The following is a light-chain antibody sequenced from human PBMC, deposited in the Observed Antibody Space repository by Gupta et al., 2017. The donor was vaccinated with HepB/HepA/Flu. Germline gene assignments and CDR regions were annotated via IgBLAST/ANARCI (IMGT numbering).Light chain of an antibody. J-gene: IGLJ2*01. CDR1: SSDVGGYNY. V-gene: IGLV2-11*01. CDR2: DVR. CDR3: CSYAGSYTV. Sequence: QSALTQPRSVSGSPGQSVTISCTGTSSDVGGYNYVSWYQQHPGKAPKLMIYDVRKRPAGVPDRFSGSKSGNTAALTISGLQAEDEDDYYCCSYAGSYTVFGGGTKLTVL.